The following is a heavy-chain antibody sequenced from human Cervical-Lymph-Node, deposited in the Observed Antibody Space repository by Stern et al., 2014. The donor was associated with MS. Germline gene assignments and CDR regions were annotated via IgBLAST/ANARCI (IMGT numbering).Heavy chain of an antibody. Sequence: EVQLLESGGGLVQPGRSLRLSCAASGFTFYDYAMDWVRQAPGKGLEWVSGISWNSGVIAYADSVKGRFTISRDNAKNSLYLQMNSLRPEDTALYYCAKGFRDYGDSSLDYCGQGTLVTVSS. D-gene: IGHD4-17*01. J-gene: IGHJ4*02. CDR2: ISWNSGVI. V-gene: IGHV3-9*01. CDR3: AKGFRDYGDSSLDY. CDR1: GFTFYDYA.